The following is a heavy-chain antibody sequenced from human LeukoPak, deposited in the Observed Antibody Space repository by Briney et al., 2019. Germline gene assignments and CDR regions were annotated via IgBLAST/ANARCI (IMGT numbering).Heavy chain of an antibody. J-gene: IGHJ3*02. CDR3: AIDCTAIVMGDAFDI. CDR1: GFTVSSYA. V-gene: IGHV3-23*01. CDR2: VSGLGGST. Sequence: GVSLSLSCAAAGFTVSSYAMSWVRHAPGKGLEWVAAVSGLGGSTYCADSVRGRFTISRDNSKNTLYLQMNSLRAEDTGIYYCAIDCTAIVMGDAFDIWGHRTMVTVSS. D-gene: IGHD5-18*01.